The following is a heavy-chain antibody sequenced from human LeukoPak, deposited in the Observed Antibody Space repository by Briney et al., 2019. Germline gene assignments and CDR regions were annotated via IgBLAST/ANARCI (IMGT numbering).Heavy chain of an antibody. CDR1: RLTFSSYS. Sequence: GGSLRLSCAASRLTFSSYSMNWVRQAPGKGLEWISYISSGSSTIYYADSVKGRFTISRDNAKNSLSLQMNSLRAEDTAVYYCARPLMYYYGSETYFWFDPWGQGTLVTVSS. D-gene: IGHD3-10*01. V-gene: IGHV3-48*04. CDR2: ISSGSSTI. J-gene: IGHJ5*02. CDR3: ARPLMYYYGSETYFWFDP.